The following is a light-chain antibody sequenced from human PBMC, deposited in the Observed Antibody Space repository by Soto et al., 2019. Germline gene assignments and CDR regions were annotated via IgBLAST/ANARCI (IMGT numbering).Light chain of an antibody. Sequence: ENGFTPSPGTPSLSPGERAPPSFRARQSVGSSYLAWYLQKPGQAPRLLIYDTSIRATGIPARFSGSGSGTDFTLTISSLEPEDFAVYYCQQRNSWPPTFTFGQGTRLEIK. CDR2: DTS. CDR3: QQRNSWPPTFT. V-gene: IGKV3-11*01. CDR1: QSVGSSY. J-gene: IGKJ5*01.